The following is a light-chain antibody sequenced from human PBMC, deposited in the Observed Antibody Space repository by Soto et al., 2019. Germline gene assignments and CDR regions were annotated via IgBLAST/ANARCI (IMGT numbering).Light chain of an antibody. CDR1: QSVSSSY. CDR3: QHYVSHPIT. Sequence: EIVLTQSPGNLYLYPGERATLSCRASQSVSSSYLAWYQQKPGQAPRLLIYGASSRATGISDRFSGSGSGTDFTLTISRLEPEDFSVYYCQHYVSHPITFGQGTRLEI. CDR2: GAS. V-gene: IGKV3-20*01. J-gene: IGKJ5*01.